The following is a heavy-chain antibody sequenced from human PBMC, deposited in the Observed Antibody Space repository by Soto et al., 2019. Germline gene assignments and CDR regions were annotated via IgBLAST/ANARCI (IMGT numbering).Heavy chain of an antibody. D-gene: IGHD1-1*01. CDR1: GGSIISYY. Sequence: PSQTLSLTCTVSGGSIISYYWSWILQPPWKGLEWIGYIYYSGSTNYNPSLKSRVTISVDTSKNQFSLKLSSVTAADTAVYYCARSGIYWNDVGAFDIWGQGTMVTVSS. V-gene: IGHV4-59*01. CDR3: ARSGIYWNDVGAFDI. J-gene: IGHJ3*02. CDR2: IYYSGST.